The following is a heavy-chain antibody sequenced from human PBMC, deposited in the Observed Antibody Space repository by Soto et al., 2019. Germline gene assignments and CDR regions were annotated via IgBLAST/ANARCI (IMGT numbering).Heavy chain of an antibody. CDR2: ITGSGSDT. J-gene: IGHJ4*02. V-gene: IGHV3-23*01. D-gene: IGHD3-10*01. Sequence: EVQLLESGGGLVQPGGSLRLSCVASGFTFNNYAMGWVRQAPGKGLEWVSAITGSGSDTYYLDSVKGRFTISRDNSKNTLFLQVNSLRAEDTAIYYCAKLGSSAWSPHYYFDYWGQGTLVTVSS. CDR3: AKLGSSAWSPHYYFDY. CDR1: GFTFNNYA.